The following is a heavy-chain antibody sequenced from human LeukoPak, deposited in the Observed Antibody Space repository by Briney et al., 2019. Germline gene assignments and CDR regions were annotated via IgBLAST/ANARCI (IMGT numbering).Heavy chain of an antibody. CDR1: GASISSGNYY. CDR2: VYSSGST. V-gene: IGHV4-61*02. D-gene: IGHD5-18*01. Sequence: PSETLSLTCTVSGASISSGNYYWSWIRQPAGKELELIGRVYSSGSTNYHPSLKSRVTISLDTSKNQLSLQLSSVTAGDTAVYYCARDEGYGPWYFDYWAQGPLVTVSS. CDR3: ARDEGYGPWYFDY. J-gene: IGHJ4*02.